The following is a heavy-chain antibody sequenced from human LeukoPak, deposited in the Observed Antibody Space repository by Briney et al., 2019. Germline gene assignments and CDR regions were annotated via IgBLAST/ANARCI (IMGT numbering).Heavy chain of an antibody. Sequence: GGSLRLSCAASGFTFSRHGMNWVRQAPGKGLMWVSRIKTDGSSTSYADSVKGRFTISRDNSKNTLYLQMKTLRSEDTAVYYCGYYNSGSYSTPDSWGQGTQVTVSS. CDR1: GFTFSRHG. CDR3: GYYNSGSYSTPDS. D-gene: IGHD3-10*01. CDR2: IKTDGSST. J-gene: IGHJ5*01. V-gene: IGHV3-74*01.